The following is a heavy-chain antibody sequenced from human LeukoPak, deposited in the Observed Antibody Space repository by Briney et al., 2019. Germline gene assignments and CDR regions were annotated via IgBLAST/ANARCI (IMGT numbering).Heavy chain of an antibody. J-gene: IGHJ4*02. CDR2: INPSGGST. CDR1: GYTFTSYY. D-gene: IGHD5-18*01. Sequence: ASVKVSCKASGYTFTSYYMHWVRQAPGQGLGWMGIINPSGGSTSYAQKFQGRVTMTRDTSTSTVYMELSSLRSEDTAVYYCARAPTTVYSYGCIDYWGQGTLVTVSS. CDR3: ARAPTTVYSYGCIDY. V-gene: IGHV1-46*01.